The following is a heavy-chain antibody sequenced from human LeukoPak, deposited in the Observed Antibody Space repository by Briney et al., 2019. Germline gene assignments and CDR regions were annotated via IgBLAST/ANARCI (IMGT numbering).Heavy chain of an antibody. Sequence: SETLSLTCAVYGGSFSGYYWSWIRQPPGKGLEWIGEINHSGSTNYNPSLKSRVTISVDTSKNQFSLKLSSVTAADTAVYHCARGTLRRGRVQFDYWGQGTLVTVSS. CDR2: INHSGST. V-gene: IGHV4-34*01. D-gene: IGHD1-1*01. CDR3: ARGTLRRGRVQFDY. CDR1: GGSFSGYY. J-gene: IGHJ4*02.